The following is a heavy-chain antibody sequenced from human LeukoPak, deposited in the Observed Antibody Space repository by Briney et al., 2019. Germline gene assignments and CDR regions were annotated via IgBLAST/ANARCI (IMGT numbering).Heavy chain of an antibody. D-gene: IGHD6-13*01. J-gene: IGHJ4*02. CDR2: IYSGGST. Sequence: GGSLRLSCAASEFSVGSNYMTWVRQAPGKGLEWVSLIYSGGSTYYADSVKGRFTISRDNSKNTLYLQMNSLRAEDTAVYYCAKDGVGSIAAATCDYWGQGTLVTVSS. CDR3: AKDGVGSIAAATCDY. V-gene: IGHV3-66*01. CDR1: EFSVGSNY.